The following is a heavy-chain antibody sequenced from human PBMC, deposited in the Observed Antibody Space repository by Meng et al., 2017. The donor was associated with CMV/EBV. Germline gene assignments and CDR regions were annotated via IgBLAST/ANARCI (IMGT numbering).Heavy chain of an antibody. Sequence: SCKVSGYTLTELSMHWVRQAPGKGLEWVGFIRSKAYGGTTEYAASVKGRFTISRDDSKSIAYLQMNSLKTEDTAVYYCTRVGHDVFDIWGQGTMVTVSS. J-gene: IGHJ3*02. CDR3: TRVGHDVFDI. CDR1: GYTLTELS. CDR2: IRSKAYGGTT. V-gene: IGHV3-49*04.